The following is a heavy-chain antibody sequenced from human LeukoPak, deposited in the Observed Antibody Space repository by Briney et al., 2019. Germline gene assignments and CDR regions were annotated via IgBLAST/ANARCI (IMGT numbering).Heavy chain of an antibody. D-gene: IGHD4-17*01. CDR3: ARGRGDYLF. Sequence: SETLSLTCAVYGGSFSGYYWSWIRQPPGKGLEWIGEINHSGSTNYNPSLKSRVTISVDTSKNQFSLKLSSVTAADTAVYYCARGRGDYLFWGQGTLVTVSS. J-gene: IGHJ4*02. CDR2: INHSGST. V-gene: IGHV4-34*01. CDR1: GGSFSGYY.